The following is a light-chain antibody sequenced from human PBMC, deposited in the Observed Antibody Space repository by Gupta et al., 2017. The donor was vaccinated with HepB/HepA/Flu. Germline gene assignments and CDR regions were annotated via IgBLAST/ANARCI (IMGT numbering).Light chain of an antibody. CDR3: QQSNNTPPLT. CDR1: HIISSY. J-gene: IGKJ3*01. CDR2: GTS. Sequence: DIQMTQSPSSLSASVGDRVTITCRASHIISSYVNWYQQSPGKAPRLLIYGTSNLQSGVPSRFSGSGSGTDFTLTIISLQPEDFATYYCQQSNNTPPLTFGPGTKVDIK. V-gene: IGKV1-39*01.